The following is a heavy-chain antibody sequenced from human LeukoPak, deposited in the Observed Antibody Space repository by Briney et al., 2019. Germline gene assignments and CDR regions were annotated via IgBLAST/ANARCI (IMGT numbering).Heavy chain of an antibody. CDR2: ISAYNGNT. D-gene: IGHD7-27*01. CDR1: GYTFTSYG. Sequence: ASVKVSCKASGYTFTSYGISWVRQAPGQGLEWMGWISAYNGNTNYAQKLQGRVTMTTGTSTSTAYMELRSLRSDDTAVYYCARAVKTNWGYYYGMDVWGQGTTVTVSS. CDR3: ARAVKTNWGYYYGMDV. V-gene: IGHV1-18*01. J-gene: IGHJ6*02.